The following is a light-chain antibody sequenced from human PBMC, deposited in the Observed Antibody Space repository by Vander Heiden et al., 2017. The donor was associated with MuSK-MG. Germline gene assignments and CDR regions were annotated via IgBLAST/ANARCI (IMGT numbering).Light chain of an antibody. V-gene: IGLV3-1*01. Sequence: SYELTQPPSVSVSPGQTASLTCSGDKLGDKYACWYQQKPGQSPVLVIYQDSKRPSGIPERFSGSNSGNTATLTISGTQAMDEADYYCQAWDSSTAEVFGGGTKLTVL. J-gene: IGLJ2*01. CDR2: QDS. CDR1: KLGDKY. CDR3: QAWDSSTAEV.